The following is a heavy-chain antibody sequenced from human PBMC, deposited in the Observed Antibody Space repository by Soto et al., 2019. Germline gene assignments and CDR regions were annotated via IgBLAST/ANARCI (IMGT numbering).Heavy chain of an antibody. CDR1: GGSISSGDDF. V-gene: IGHV4-30-4*01. CDR2: INHSGST. Sequence: PSETLSLTCTVSGGSISSGDDFWTWIRQPPGKGLEWIGYINHSGSTNYNPSLKSRLTISVDTSKNQFSLKLSSVTAADTAVYYCARAGIGYYDFWSGYSLPPNCFDPWGQGTLLTVSS. CDR3: ARAGIGYYDFWSGYSLPPNCFDP. D-gene: IGHD3-3*01. J-gene: IGHJ5*02.